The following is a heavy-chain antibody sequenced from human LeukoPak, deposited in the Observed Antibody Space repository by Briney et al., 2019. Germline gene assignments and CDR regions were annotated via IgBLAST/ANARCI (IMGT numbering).Heavy chain of an antibody. Sequence: SETLSLTCTVSGGSISSYYWRWIRQPPGKGLEWIGYIYYSWSTNYNPSLKSRVTISVDTSKNQFSLKLSSVTAADSAVYYCARVRRGDYSGDYIGRFDPWGQGTLVTVSS. D-gene: IGHD4-17*01. CDR3: ARVRRGDYSGDYIGRFDP. J-gene: IGHJ5*02. CDR2: IYYSWST. CDR1: GGSISSYY. V-gene: IGHV4-59*01.